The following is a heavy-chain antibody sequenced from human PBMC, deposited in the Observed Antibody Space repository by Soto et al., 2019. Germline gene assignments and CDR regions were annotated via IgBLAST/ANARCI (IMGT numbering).Heavy chain of an antibody. V-gene: IGHV4-30-2*03. CDR2: MYHSGST. Sequence: PSETLSLTCAVSGGSISSGGYSWSWIRQPPGKGLEWIGYMYHSGSTYYNPSLKSRVTISVDTSKNQFSLKLSSVTAADTAVYYCARRGGHSSSWYGLGVHDPWGQGTLVTVSS. D-gene: IGHD6-13*01. CDR3: ARRGGHSSSWYGLGVHDP. CDR1: GGSISSGGYS. J-gene: IGHJ5*02.